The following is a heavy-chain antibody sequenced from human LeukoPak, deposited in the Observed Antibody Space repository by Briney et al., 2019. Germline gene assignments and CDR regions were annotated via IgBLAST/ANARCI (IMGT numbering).Heavy chain of an antibody. V-gene: IGHV3-30*18. J-gene: IGHJ6*02. CDR3: AKGDYYDILTGRFYYYYYYGMDV. CDR2: VSYDGSNK. Sequence: PGGSLRLSCAVSGFTFRTYWMHWVRQAPGKGLEWVAVVSYDGSNKYYADSVKGRFTISRDNSKNTLYLQMNSLRAEDTAVYYCAKGDYYDILTGRFYYYYYYGMDVWGQGTTVTVSS. CDR1: GFTFRTYW. D-gene: IGHD3-9*01.